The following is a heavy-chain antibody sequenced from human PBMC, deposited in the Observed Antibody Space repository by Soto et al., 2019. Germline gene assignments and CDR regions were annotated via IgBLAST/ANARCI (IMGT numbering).Heavy chain of an antibody. V-gene: IGHV4-31*03. Sequence: QVQLQESGPGLVKPSQTLSLTCTVSGGSISSGDYYWSWIRQHPGKGLEWIGYIYYSGSTYYNPPXXXRXXISVGTSKNQCSLKLSSVTAADTAVYYCARWWSGSRQGFDPWGQGTLVTVSS. J-gene: IGHJ5*02. CDR1: GGSISSGDYY. CDR2: IYYSGST. D-gene: IGHD3-3*01. CDR3: ARWWSGSRQGFDP.